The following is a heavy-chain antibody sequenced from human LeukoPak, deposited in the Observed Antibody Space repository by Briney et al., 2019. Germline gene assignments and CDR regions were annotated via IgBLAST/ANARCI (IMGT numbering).Heavy chain of an antibody. D-gene: IGHD3-9*01. Sequence: SETLSLTCAVYRGSFSGYYWSCTRHPPGKGLEWIGEINHSGSTNYNPSLKSRVTISVDTSKNQFSLKLSSVTAADTAVYYCARRGDILTGYYAGFDPWGQGTLVTVSS. CDR1: RGSFSGYY. CDR2: INHSGST. J-gene: IGHJ5*02. CDR3: ARRGDILTGYYAGFDP. V-gene: IGHV4-34*01.